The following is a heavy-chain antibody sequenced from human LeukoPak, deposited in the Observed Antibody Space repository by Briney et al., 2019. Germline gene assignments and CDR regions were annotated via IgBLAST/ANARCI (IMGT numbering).Heavy chain of an antibody. CDR2: ISGSGGST. J-gene: IGHJ4*02. Sequence: PGGSLRLSCAASGFTFSSYAMSWVRQAPGKGLEWVSAISGSGGSTYYADSVKGRFTISRDNSKNTLYLQMNSLRAEDTAVYYCAKNHYREYYGSGSPEPLDYWGQGTLVTVSS. CDR3: AKNHYREYYGSGSPEPLDY. CDR1: GFTFSSYA. V-gene: IGHV3-23*01. D-gene: IGHD3-10*01.